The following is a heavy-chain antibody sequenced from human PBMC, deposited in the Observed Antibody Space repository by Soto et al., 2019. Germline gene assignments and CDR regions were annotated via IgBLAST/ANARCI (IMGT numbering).Heavy chain of an antibody. V-gene: IGHV3-48*02. CDR3: VRDDRWAFDF. J-gene: IGHJ3*01. CDR2: ISIGSGSI. D-gene: IGHD3-22*01. CDR1: GFTFSNYA. Sequence: EVHLVESGGGRVQPGGSRGVSCEASGFTFSNYAMNWVRQAPGKGLEWVSYISIGSGSIFYADSVKGRFTISRDDAKNSLYLQMNTLRDEDTAVYYCVRDDRWAFDFWGQGTMVTVSS.